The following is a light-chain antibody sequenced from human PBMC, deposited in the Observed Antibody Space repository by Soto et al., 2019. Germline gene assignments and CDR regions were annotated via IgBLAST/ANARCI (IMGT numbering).Light chain of an antibody. Sequence: QAVVTQPPSVSGAPGQRVTISCTGSSSNIGAGYDVHWYQQLPGTDPKLLIYGNSNRPSGVPDRFSGSKSGTSASLAITGLQAEDEADYYCQSYDSSLSGSRVFGGGTQLTVL. CDR2: GNS. CDR3: QSYDSSLSGSRV. V-gene: IGLV1-40*01. CDR1: SSNIGAGYD. J-gene: IGLJ2*01.